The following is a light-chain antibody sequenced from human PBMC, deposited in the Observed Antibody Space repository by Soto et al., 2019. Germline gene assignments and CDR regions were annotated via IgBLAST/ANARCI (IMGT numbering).Light chain of an antibody. Sequence: EVVMTQSPDTLSLSAGQRVTLSCRASQSVSKNLAWFQQRPGQAPRLLLYGASARDTGIPARFSGSGSGTEFTRTISSLQPEEVACYYCQQYNTWPPTYTFGQGTKVDI. V-gene: IGKV3-15*01. CDR3: QQYNTWPPTYT. J-gene: IGKJ2*01. CDR2: GAS. CDR1: QSVSKN.